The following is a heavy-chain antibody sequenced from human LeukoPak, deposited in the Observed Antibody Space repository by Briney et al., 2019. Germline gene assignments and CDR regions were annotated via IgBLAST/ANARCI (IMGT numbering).Heavy chain of an antibody. V-gene: IGHV4-59*01. CDR3: ARSVFGILEH. Sequence: SETLSLTCTVSGGSISSYFWSWIRQPPGKALEWIGYIFYSGSTDYNPSLKSRVTISVDTSKNQFSLRLSSVTAADTAVYYCARSVFGILEHWGQGTLVTVSS. J-gene: IGHJ5*02. CDR2: IFYSGST. D-gene: IGHD3-16*01. CDR1: GGSISSYF.